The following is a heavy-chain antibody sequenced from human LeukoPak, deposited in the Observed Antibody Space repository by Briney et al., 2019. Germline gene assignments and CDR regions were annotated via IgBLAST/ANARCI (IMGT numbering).Heavy chain of an antibody. Sequence: PGGSLRLSCAASGFTFSDFYMSWIRQAPGKGLEWVSYISNGGSTMSYADSVKGRFTISRDDAKISLYLQMNNLSAEDTAVYYCARGARSPAYWGQGTLVTVSS. CDR1: GFTFSDFY. CDR3: ARGARSPAY. D-gene: IGHD2-2*01. V-gene: IGHV3-11*01. J-gene: IGHJ4*02. CDR2: ISNGGSTM.